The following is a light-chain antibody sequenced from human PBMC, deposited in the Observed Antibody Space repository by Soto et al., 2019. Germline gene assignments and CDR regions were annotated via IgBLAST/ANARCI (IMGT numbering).Light chain of an antibody. CDR2: WAS. Sequence: MVMTQFTDSRSVSCVEISTFNCMSSQFFFYGSNNKDYLAWYQQKPGQPSKPLIYWASTRESGVADRFGGSGSGTDFTLTVSSLQAEDVAVYYCQQYYSTPLTFGGGTKADIK. CDR3: QQYYSTPLT. V-gene: IGKV4-1*01. CDR1: QFFFYGSNNKDY. J-gene: IGKJ4*01.